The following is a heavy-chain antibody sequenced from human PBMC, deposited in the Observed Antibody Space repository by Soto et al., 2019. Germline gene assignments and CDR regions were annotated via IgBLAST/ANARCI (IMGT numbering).Heavy chain of an antibody. CDR1: GYTFTSYG. D-gene: IGHD6-13*01. J-gene: IGHJ6*02. CDR2: ISAYNGNT. V-gene: IGHV1-18*01. Sequence: ASVKVSCKASGYTFTSYGIRRVRQAPGQGLEWMGWISAYNGNTNYAQKLQGRVTMTTDTSTSTAYMELRSLRSDDTAVYYCARGVAAAGRNYYYYGMDVWGQGTTVTVSS. CDR3: ARGVAAAGRNYYYYGMDV.